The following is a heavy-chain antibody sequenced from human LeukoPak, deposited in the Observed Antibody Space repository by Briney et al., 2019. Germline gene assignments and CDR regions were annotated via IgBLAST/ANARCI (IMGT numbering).Heavy chain of an antibody. CDR3: AKAPRRDGPLYYFDY. Sequence: GGSLRLSCAASGFTFSSYAMSWVRQAPGKGLEWVSAISGSGGSTYYADSVKGRFTISRDNSKNTLYLQMNSLRAEDTAVYYCAKAPRRDGPLYYFDYWGQGTLVTVPS. J-gene: IGHJ4*02. V-gene: IGHV3-23*01. CDR1: GFTFSSYA. D-gene: IGHD5-24*01. CDR2: ISGSGGST.